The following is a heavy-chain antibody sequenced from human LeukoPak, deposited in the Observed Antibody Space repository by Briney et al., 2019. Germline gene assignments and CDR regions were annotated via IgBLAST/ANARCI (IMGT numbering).Heavy chain of an antibody. Sequence: SVKVSCKASGGTFSSYAISWVRQAPGQGPEWMGRIIPIFGTANYAQKFQGRVTITTDESTSTAYMELSSLRSEDTAVYYCARPQTYYYDSSGYVRWGQGTLVTVSS. CDR1: GGTFSSYA. J-gene: IGHJ4*02. CDR2: IIPIFGTA. D-gene: IGHD3-22*01. V-gene: IGHV1-69*05. CDR3: ARPQTYYYDSSGYVR.